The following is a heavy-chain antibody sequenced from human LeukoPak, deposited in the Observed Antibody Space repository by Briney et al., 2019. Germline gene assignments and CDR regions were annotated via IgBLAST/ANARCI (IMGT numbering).Heavy chain of an antibody. CDR1: GFTFSSYW. J-gene: IGHJ4*02. CDR2: INHNGNVN. CDR3: AKTNGYSSGWYNY. Sequence: QPGGSLRLSCAASGFTFSSYWMNWARQAPGKGLEWVASINHNGNVNYYVDSVKGRFTISRDNAKNSLYLQMSNLRAEDTAVYYCAKTNGYSSGWYNYWGQGTLVTVSS. V-gene: IGHV3-7*03. D-gene: IGHD6-19*01.